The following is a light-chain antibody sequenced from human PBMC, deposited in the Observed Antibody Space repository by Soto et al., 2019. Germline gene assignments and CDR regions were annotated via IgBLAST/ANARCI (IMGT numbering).Light chain of an antibody. CDR3: AVWDDGLSGWV. Sequence: QSVLTQAPSASGTPGQSVTIPCSGSDSNIGSNTVNWYQQLPGMAPKLLIYANFQRSSGVPDRFSASKSGTSASLAISGLQSEDEAHYYCAVWDDGLSGWVFGGGTKLTVL. CDR1: DSNIGSNT. V-gene: IGLV1-44*01. J-gene: IGLJ2*01. CDR2: ANF.